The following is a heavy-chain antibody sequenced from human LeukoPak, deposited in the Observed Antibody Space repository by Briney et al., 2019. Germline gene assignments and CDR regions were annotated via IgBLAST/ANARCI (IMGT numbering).Heavy chain of an antibody. J-gene: IGHJ4*02. CDR3: ARGSGIITGIDE. Sequence: GGSLRLSCAASGLTFSSHWMHWVRHAPGKGLVWVSRIKDDGSHTNYADSVKGRFTISRDNAKNTLSLQMNSLRAEDTAVYYCARGSGIITGIDEWGQGTVVSVSS. CDR1: GLTFSSHW. D-gene: IGHD6-25*01. CDR2: IKDDGSHT. V-gene: IGHV3-74*01.